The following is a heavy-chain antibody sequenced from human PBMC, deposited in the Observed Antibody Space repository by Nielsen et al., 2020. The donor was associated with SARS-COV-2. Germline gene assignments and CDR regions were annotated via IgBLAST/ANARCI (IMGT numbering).Heavy chain of an antibody. Sequence: GESLKISCAASGFTFSSYGMHWVRQAPGKGLEWVSAISGSGGSTYYADSVKGRFTISRDNSKNTLYLQMNSLRAEDTAVYFCAKDDVVRGDAYDIWGQGTVVTVSS. J-gene: IGHJ3*02. CDR1: GFTFSSYG. D-gene: IGHD3-10*01. CDR2: ISGSGGST. CDR3: AKDDVVRGDAYDI. V-gene: IGHV3-23*01.